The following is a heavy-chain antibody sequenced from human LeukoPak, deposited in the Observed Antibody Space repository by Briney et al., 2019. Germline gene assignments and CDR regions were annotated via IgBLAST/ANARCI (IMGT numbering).Heavy chain of an antibody. CDR3: ARALKRITIFGVAQFDAFDI. D-gene: IGHD3-3*01. CDR2: TYYSGST. J-gene: IGHJ3*02. V-gene: IGHV4-59*12. Sequence: SETLSLTCTVSGGSISSYYWSWIRQPPGKGLEWIGYTYYSGSTNYNPSLKSRVTISVDTSKNQFSLKLSSVTAADTAVYYCARALKRITIFGVAQFDAFDIWGQGTMVTVSS. CDR1: GGSISSYY.